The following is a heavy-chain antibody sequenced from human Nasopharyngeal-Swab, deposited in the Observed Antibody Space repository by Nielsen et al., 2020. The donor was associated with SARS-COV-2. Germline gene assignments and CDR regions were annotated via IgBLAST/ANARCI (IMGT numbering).Heavy chain of an antibody. CDR2: IYYSRNT. CDR1: GVSISSSSYY. D-gene: IGHD3-3*01. V-gene: IGHV4-39*01. CDR3: ARQRCGMFTIFGVVITNFDY. J-gene: IGHJ4*02. Sequence: SDTLSLPCTVPGVSISSSSYYWGWIRQRPGKGLEWTGSIYYSRNTYYNPSLKSRVTISVDTSKNQFSLTLSCVTAADTVVYYCARQRCGMFTIFGVVITNFDYWGQGTLVTVSS.